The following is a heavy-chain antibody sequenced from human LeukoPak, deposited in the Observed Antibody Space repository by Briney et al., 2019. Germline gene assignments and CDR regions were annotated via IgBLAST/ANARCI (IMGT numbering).Heavy chain of an antibody. CDR1: GYTFTSYG. J-gene: IGHJ4*02. CDR2: TSAYNGNT. D-gene: IGHD6-19*01. Sequence: EASVKVSCKASGYTFTSYGISWVRQAPGQGLEWMGWTSAYNGNTNYAQKLQGRVTMTTDTSTSTAYMELRSLRSDDTAVYYCARALVEQWLVREFDYWGQGTPVTVSS. CDR3: ARALVEQWLVREFDY. V-gene: IGHV1-18*01.